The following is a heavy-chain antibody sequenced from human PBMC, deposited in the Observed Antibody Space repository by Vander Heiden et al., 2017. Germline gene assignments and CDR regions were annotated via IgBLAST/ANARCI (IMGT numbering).Heavy chain of an antibody. CDR3: AEGDCSSTSCPYYYYGMDV. D-gene: IGHD2-2*01. J-gene: IGHJ6*02. CDR2: IIPIFGTA. Sequence: QVQLVQSGAEVNKPGSSVKVYCKASGGTFSSYAISWVRQAPGQGLEWMVGIIPIFGTANYAQKFQGRVTITADKSTSTAYMELSSLRSEDTAVYYCAEGDCSSTSCPYYYYGMDVWGQGTTVTVSS. CDR1: GGTFSSYA. V-gene: IGHV1-69*06.